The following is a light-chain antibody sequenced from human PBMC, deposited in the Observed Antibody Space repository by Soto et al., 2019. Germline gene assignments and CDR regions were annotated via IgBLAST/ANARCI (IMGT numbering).Light chain of an antibody. CDR3: QQYGNSPRT. CDR1: QSVRSTY. V-gene: IGKV3-20*01. Sequence: EIVLTQSPGTLSLSPGERATLSCRASQSVRSTYLAWYQQKPGQAPRLLIYGASSRATGIPDRFCGSGSGTDFTLTISRLEPEDFAVYFCQQYGNSPRTFGQGTRLEIK. J-gene: IGKJ5*01. CDR2: GAS.